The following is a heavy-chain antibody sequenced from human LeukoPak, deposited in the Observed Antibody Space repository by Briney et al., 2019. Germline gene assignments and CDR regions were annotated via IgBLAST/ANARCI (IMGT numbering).Heavy chain of an antibody. CDR1: GFTFSSYA. CDR3: ARGAYCGGDCYTYFDY. J-gene: IGHJ4*02. CDR2: ISGSGGST. D-gene: IGHD2-21*02. Sequence: GGSLRLSCAASGFTFSSYAMNWVRQAPGKGLEWVSAISGSGGSTYYADSVKGRFTISRDNSKSTLYLQMNSLRAEDTALYFCARGAYCGGDCYTYFDYWGQGALVTVSS. V-gene: IGHV3-23*01.